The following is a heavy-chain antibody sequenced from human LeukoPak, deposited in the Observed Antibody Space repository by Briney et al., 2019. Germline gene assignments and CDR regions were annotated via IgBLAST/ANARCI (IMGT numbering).Heavy chain of an antibody. CDR3: ARGRARSGWFDP. Sequence: SETLSLTCTVSGVSISSHYWSWIRQSPGKRLEWIGNIYYTGSANYNPSLQSRVAISIDTSKNQFSLTLNSVTAADTAVYYCARGRARSGWFDPWGQGTLVTVSS. D-gene: IGHD3-10*01. J-gene: IGHJ5*02. V-gene: IGHV4-59*11. CDR1: GVSISSHY. CDR2: IYYTGSA.